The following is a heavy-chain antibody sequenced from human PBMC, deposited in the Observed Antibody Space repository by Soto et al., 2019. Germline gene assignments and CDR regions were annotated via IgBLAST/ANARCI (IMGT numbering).Heavy chain of an antibody. CDR3: AREPYSSSWYVFDY. J-gene: IGHJ4*02. CDR1: GFTFSSYG. V-gene: IGHV3-33*01. Sequence: GGSLRLSCAAYGFTFSSYGMHWVRQAPGKGLEWVAVIWYDGSNKYYADSVKGRFTISRDNSKNTLYLQMNSRRAEDTAVYYCAREPYSSSWYVFDYWGQGTLVTVSS. D-gene: IGHD6-13*01. CDR2: IWYDGSNK.